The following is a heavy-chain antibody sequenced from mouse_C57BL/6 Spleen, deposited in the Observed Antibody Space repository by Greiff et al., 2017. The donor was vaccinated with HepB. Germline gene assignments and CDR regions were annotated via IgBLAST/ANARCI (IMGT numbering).Heavy chain of an antibody. J-gene: IGHJ2*01. V-gene: IGHV1-82*01. CDR1: GYAFSSSW. CDR3: ASPLLLRN. D-gene: IGHD1-1*01. CDR2: IYPGDGDT. Sequence: VQRVESGPELVKPGASVKISCKASGYAFSSSWMNWVKQRPGKGLEWIGRIYPGDGDTNYNGKFKGKATLTADKSSSTAYMQLSSLTSEDSAVYFCASPLLLRNWGQGTTLTVSS.